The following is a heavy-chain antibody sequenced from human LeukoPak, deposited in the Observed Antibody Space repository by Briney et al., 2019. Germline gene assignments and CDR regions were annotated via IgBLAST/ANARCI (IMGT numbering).Heavy chain of an antibody. Sequence: SVKVSCKASGGTFSSYAISWVRQAPGQGLEWMGGIIPIFGTANYAQKFQGRVTITADESTSTAYMELSSLRSEDTAVYYCARGDQLAHAFDIWGQGTMVTVSS. CDR2: IIPIFGTA. D-gene: IGHD2-2*01. J-gene: IGHJ3*02. V-gene: IGHV1-69*13. CDR3: ARGDQLAHAFDI. CDR1: GGTFSSYA.